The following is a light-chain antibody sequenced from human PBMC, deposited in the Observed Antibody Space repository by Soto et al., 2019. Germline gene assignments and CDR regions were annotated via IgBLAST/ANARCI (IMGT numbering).Light chain of an antibody. V-gene: IGKV1-5*03. CDR3: QQCDTYPWT. CDR1: QSISSW. CDR2: KSS. Sequence: DIQMTQSPSTLSASVGDRVTITCRASQSISSWLAWYQHKPGKAPNLVIYKSSSLESGVPSRFSGNGSGTEFTLTISSLQPDDFATYYCQQCDTYPWTFGPGTKVDMK. J-gene: IGKJ1*01.